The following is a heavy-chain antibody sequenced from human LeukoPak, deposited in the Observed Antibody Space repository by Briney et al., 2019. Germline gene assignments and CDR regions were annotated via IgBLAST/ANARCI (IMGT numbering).Heavy chain of an antibody. CDR1: GYTFTGYY. D-gene: IGHD4-17*01. CDR2: IHPNSGAT. V-gene: IGHV1-2*06. Sequence: ASVKVSCKASGYTFTGYYLHWVRQAPGQGLEWMGRIHPNSGATNSAQKFQGRVTMTRDTSITTAYMELSRLTSDDTAVYYCARVEAVTNSNWFDPWGQGILVTVSS. CDR3: ARVEAVTNSNWFDP. J-gene: IGHJ5*02.